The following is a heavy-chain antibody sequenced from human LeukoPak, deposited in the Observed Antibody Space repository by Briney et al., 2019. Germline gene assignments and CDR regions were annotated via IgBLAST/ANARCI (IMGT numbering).Heavy chain of an antibody. CDR2: INHSGST. CDR1: GGSFSGYY. CDR3: ARRGRLSYGSGSYIRFNWFDP. V-gene: IGHV4-34*01. Sequence: SETLSLTCAVYGGSFSGYYWSWIRQPPGKGLEWIGEINHSGSTNYNPSLKSRVTISVDTSKNQFSLKLSSVTAADTAVYYCARRGRLSYGSGSYIRFNWFDPWGQGTLVTVSS. D-gene: IGHD3-10*01. J-gene: IGHJ5*02.